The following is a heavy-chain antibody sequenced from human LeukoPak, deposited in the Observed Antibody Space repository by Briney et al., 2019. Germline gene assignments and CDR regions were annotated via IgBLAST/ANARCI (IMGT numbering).Heavy chain of an antibody. J-gene: IGHJ4*02. V-gene: IGHV3-23*01. CDR2: ISVSGHKT. CDR1: GFSFSRYS. Sequence: GGSLRLSFAASGFSFSRYSMSWVRQAPGKGLEWVSGISVSGHKTYHADSVKGRFTISRDNSKNMVYLQMNSLRAEDTAVYYCVKDLVGYGSSGYRDYWGQGTLVTVSS. CDR3: VKDLVGYGSSGYRDY. D-gene: IGHD3-22*01.